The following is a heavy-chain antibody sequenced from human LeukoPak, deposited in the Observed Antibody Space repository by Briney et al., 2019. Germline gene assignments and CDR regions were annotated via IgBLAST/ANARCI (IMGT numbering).Heavy chain of an antibody. V-gene: IGHV3-66*02. CDR1: GFTVSSNY. D-gene: IGHD5-24*01. CDR2: IYSGGST. J-gene: IGHJ3*02. Sequence: GGSLRLSRAASGFTVSSNYMSWVRQAPGKGLEWVSVIYSGGSTYYADSVKGRFTISRDNSKNTLYLQMNSLRAEDTAVYYCAREGNGYNYNDAFDIWGQGTMVTVSS. CDR3: AREGNGYNYNDAFDI.